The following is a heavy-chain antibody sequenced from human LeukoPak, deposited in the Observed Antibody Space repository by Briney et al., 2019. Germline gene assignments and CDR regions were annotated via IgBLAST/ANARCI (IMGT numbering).Heavy chain of an antibody. J-gene: IGHJ3*02. CDR2: ISYDGSNK. V-gene: IGHV3-30-3*01. Sequence: GGSLRLSCAASGFTFSSYAMHWVRQAPGKGLEWVAVISYDGSNKYYADSVKGRFTISRDNSKNTLYLQMNSLRAEDTAVYYCAKDPAVVVPAAITGAFDIWGQGTMVTVSS. D-gene: IGHD2-2*01. CDR3: AKDPAVVVPAAITGAFDI. CDR1: GFTFSSYA.